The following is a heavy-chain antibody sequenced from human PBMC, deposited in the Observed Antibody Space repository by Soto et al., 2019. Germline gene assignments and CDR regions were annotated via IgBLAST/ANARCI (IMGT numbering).Heavy chain of an antibody. CDR3: ASPAAEYYFDY. CDR2: IIPIFGTA. J-gene: IGHJ4*02. CDR1: GGTFSSYA. D-gene: IGHD2-2*01. V-gene: IGHV1-69*13. Sequence: GASVKVSCKASGGTFSSYAISWVRQAPGQGLEWMGGIIPIFGTANYAQKFQGRVTITADESTSTAYMELSSLRSEDTAVYYCASPAAEYYFDYWGQGTMVTVYS.